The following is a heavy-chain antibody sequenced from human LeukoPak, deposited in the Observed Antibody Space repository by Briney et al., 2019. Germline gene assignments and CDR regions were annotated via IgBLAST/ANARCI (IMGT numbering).Heavy chain of an antibody. Sequence: PSETLSLTCTVSGGSISSYYWSSIRQPAGKGLEWIGRIYTSGSTTYNPSLKSRVTISVDTSKSQFSLKLSSVTAADTAVYYCARDDSSGYHTTYFDYWGQGTLVTVSS. CDR2: IYTSGST. J-gene: IGHJ4*02. CDR1: GGSISSYY. D-gene: IGHD3-22*01. V-gene: IGHV4-4*07. CDR3: ARDDSSGYHTTYFDY.